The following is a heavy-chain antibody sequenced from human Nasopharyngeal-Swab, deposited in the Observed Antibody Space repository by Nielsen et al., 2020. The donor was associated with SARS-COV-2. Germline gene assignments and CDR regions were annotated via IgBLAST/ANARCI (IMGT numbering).Heavy chain of an antibody. CDR1: GFTFSDYY. CDR2: ISSSSSYT. Sequence: LSLTCAASGFTFSDYYMSWIRQAPGKGLEWVSYISSSSSYTNYADSVKGRFTISRDNAKNSLYLQMNSLRAEDTAVYYCARALPDTYCGGDCYYNWGQGTLVTVSS. V-gene: IGHV3-11*06. D-gene: IGHD2-21*02. CDR3: ARALPDTYCGGDCYYN. J-gene: IGHJ4*02.